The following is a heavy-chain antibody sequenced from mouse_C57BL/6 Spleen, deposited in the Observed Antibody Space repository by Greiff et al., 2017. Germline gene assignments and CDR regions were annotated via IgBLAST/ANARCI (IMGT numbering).Heavy chain of an antibody. D-gene: IGHD1-1*01. CDR1: GYTFTSYG. J-gene: IGHJ3*01. CDR3: AREEDITTVVGRFAY. V-gene: IGHV1-81*01. Sequence: VQLQESGAELARPGASVKLSCKASGYTFTSYGISWVKQRTGQGLEWIGEIYPRSGNTYYNEKFKGKATLTADKSSSTAYMELRSLTSEDSAVYFCAREEDITTVVGRFAYWGQGTLVTVSA. CDR2: IYPRSGNT.